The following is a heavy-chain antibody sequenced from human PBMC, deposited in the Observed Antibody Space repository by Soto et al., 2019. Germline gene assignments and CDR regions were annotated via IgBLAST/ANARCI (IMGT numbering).Heavy chain of an antibody. Sequence: EVQLVESGGGLIQPGGSLRLSCTASGFIVSSNYMSWVRQAPGKGLEWVSVIYSGGSTYYGDSVKGRFTISRDNSKNTLYLQMNNLRAEDTAVYHCARSPWGGPFDYWGQLTLVTVSS. D-gene: IGHD7-27*01. V-gene: IGHV3-53*01. CDR2: IYSGGST. CDR1: GFIVSSNY. J-gene: IGHJ4*02. CDR3: ARSPWGGPFDY.